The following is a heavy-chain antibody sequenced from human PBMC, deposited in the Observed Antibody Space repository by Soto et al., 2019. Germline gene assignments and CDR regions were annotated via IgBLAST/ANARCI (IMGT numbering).Heavy chain of an antibody. J-gene: IGHJ3*02. CDR2: ISLKGDTT. CDR1: GFTLRDYS. CDR3: ARVSGLGQAAFDI. V-gene: IGHV3-64*01. Sequence: PGGSLRLSCAASGFTLRDYSMHWVRQAAGQRLEYVSAISLKGDTTYYAISVKGRFTISRDNSKNTLYLQMGSLRAEDLAVYYCARVSGLGQAAFDIWGQGTMVTVSS. D-gene: IGHD1-1*01.